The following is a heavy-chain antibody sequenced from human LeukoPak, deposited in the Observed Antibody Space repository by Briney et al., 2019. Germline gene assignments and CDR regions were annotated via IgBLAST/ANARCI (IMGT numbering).Heavy chain of an antibody. V-gene: IGHV4-4*07. CDR1: GGYISSYY. J-gene: IGHJ4*02. CDR3: AREIGYSSSWYGIYYFDY. D-gene: IGHD6-13*01. Sequence: SETLSLTCTVSGGYISSYYWSWIGQPAGKGLEWIGRIYTSGSTNYNPSLKSRVTMSVDTSKNQFSLKLSSVTAADTAVYYCAREIGYSSSWYGIYYFDYWGQGTLVTVSS. CDR2: IYTSGST.